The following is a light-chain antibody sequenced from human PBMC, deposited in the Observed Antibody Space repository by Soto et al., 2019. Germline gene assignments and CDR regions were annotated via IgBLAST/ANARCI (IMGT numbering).Light chain of an antibody. CDR1: QSISSW. V-gene: IGKV1-5*01. CDR2: DAS. Sequence: DIQMTQSPSTLSASVGDRVTITCRASQSISSWLAWYQQKPGEAPKLLIYDASSLESVVPSRFSGSGSGTEFTLTISSLQPDDFATYYCQQYNSYWTFGQGTKVDIK. CDR3: QQYNSYWT. J-gene: IGKJ1*01.